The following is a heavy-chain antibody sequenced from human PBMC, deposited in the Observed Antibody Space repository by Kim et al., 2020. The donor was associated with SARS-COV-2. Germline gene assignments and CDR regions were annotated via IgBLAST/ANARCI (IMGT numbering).Heavy chain of an antibody. J-gene: IGHJ4*02. V-gene: IGHV1-18*01. Sequence: AQKLQGRVTMTTDTSTSTAYMELRSLRSDDTAVYYCARRGGSYRYYFDYWGQGTLVTVSS. D-gene: IGHD1-26*01. CDR3: ARRGGSYRYYFDY.